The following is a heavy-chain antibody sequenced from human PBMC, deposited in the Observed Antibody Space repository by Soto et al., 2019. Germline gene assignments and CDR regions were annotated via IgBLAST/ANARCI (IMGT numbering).Heavy chain of an antibody. D-gene: IGHD5-18*01. Sequence: SETLSLTCTVSGGSISSYYWSWIRQPPGKGLEWIGYIYYSGSTNYNPSLKSRVTISVDTSKNQFSLKLSSVTAADTAVYYCARYSTAIYYFDYWGQGTLVTVS. J-gene: IGHJ4*02. CDR3: ARYSTAIYYFDY. CDR1: GGSISSYY. V-gene: IGHV4-59*08. CDR2: IYYSGST.